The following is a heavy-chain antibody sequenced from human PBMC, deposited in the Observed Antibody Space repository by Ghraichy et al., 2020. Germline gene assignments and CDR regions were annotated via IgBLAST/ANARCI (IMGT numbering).Heavy chain of an antibody. CDR3: AREAVAGAFDY. CDR1: GGSISSTSYY. CDR2: IYYTGST. D-gene: IGHD6-19*01. V-gene: IGHV4-39*01. J-gene: IGHJ4*02. Sequence: SETLSLTCTVSGGSISSTSYYWAWIRQPPGKGLEWIGSIYYTGSTYYNTSLKSRITISVDTSKKQFSLMLTSVTAADTAVYYCAREAVAGAFDYWGQGTLITVAS.